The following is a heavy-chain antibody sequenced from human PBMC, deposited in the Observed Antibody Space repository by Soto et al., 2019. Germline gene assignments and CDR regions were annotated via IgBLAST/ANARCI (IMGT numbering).Heavy chain of an antibody. V-gene: IGHV3-30*04. D-gene: IGHD3-16*01. CDR2: ISFDGSNK. CDR3: ARDGGHTYYFYAKDV. J-gene: IGHJ6*02. CDR1: GFTFSNYA. Sequence: SLRLSCAASGFTFSNYAMHWVRQAPGKGLEWVAVISFDGSNKNYADSVKGRFTISRDNSKNTLYLQMNSLRAEDSAVYYCARDGGHTYYFYAKDVWGQGTTVTVSS.